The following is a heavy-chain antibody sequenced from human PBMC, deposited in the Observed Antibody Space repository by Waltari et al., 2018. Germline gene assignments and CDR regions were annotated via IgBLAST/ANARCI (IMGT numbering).Heavy chain of an antibody. Sequence: QVQLVQSGAEVKKPGASVKFPSKVPAYTLPELSLPWVHQPPGKGLEWMGGFDPEDGETIYAQKFQGRVTMTEDTSTDTAYMELSSLRSEDTAVYYCATDRGGAVGDAFDIWGQGTMVTVSS. CDR2: FDPEDGET. D-gene: IGHD6-19*01. CDR1: AYTLPELS. J-gene: IGHJ3*02. CDR3: ATDRGGAVGDAFDI. V-gene: IGHV1-24*01.